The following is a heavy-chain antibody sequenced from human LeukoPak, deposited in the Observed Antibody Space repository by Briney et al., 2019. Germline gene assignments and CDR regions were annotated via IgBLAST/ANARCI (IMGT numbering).Heavy chain of an antibody. CDR3: ARDSTYWYDSGSSGPHYFDY. V-gene: IGHV3-30*01. J-gene: IGHJ4*02. CDR1: RFIFSNYA. CDR2: ISSDGSKT. D-gene: IGHD3-10*01. Sequence: GRSPRLSCAASRFIFSNYAMHWVRQAPGKGLEWVALISSDGSKTYHADSVKGRFSISRDNSKNTLYLQLNSLRAEDTSVYYCARDSTYWYDSGSSGPHYFDYWGQGTLVTVSS.